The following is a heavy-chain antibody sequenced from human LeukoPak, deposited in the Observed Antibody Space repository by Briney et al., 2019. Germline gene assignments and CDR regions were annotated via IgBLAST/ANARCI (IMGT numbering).Heavy chain of an antibody. CDR2: IRYDGSNK. Sequence: GGSLRLSCATSGFTFSSYGMHWVRQAPGKGLEWVAFIRYDGSNKYYADSVKGRLTISRDNSKNTLYLQMNSLRAEDTAVYYCAKAVYSSSWVDYWGQGTLVTVSS. J-gene: IGHJ4*02. CDR1: GFTFSSYG. CDR3: AKAVYSSSWVDY. V-gene: IGHV3-30*02. D-gene: IGHD6-6*01.